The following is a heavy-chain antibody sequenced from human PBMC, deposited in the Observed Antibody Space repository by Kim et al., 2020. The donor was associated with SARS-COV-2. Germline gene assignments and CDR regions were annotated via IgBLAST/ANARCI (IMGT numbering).Heavy chain of an antibody. CDR2: ISGDTGNT. D-gene: IGHD1-7*01. Sequence: ASVKFSCKASGYTFTTYAMHWVRQAPGQRLEWMGWISGDTGNTKYSQNFQGRVTLTRDTSASTAYMELSSLTSEDTALYYCARDPRTNFDYWGQGTLVTVSS. V-gene: IGHV1-3*01. J-gene: IGHJ4*02. CDR3: ARDPRTNFDY. CDR1: GYTFTTYA.